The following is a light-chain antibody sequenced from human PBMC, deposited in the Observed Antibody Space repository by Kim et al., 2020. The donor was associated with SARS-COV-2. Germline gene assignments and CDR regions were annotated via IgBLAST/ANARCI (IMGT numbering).Light chain of an antibody. J-gene: IGLJ3*02. CDR1: KLGDKY. CDR2: QDN. CDR3: QAWDSSTAV. V-gene: IGLV3-1*01. Sequence: VSPGQTATITCCGDKLGDKYACWYQQRPGQSPVLVIYQDNKRPSGIPGRFSGSNSGNTATLTISGTQPMDEADYYCQAWDSSTAVFGGGTKVTVL.